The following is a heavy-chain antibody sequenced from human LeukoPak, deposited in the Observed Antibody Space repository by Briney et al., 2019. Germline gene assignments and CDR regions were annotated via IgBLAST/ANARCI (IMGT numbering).Heavy chain of an antibody. J-gene: IGHJ3*02. CDR2: INPNSGGT. V-gene: IGHV1-2*04. CDR3: ARRHTRSWFDAFDI. D-gene: IGHD6-13*01. Sequence: GASVKVSCKASGYTFTGYYMHWVRQAPGQGLEWMGWINPNSGGTNYAQKFQGWVTMTRDTSISTAYMELSRLRSDDTAVYYCARRHTRSWFDAFDIWGQGTMVTVSS. CDR1: GYTFTGYY.